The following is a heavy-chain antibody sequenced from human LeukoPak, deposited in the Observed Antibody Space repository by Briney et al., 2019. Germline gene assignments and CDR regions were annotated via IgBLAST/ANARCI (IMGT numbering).Heavy chain of an antibody. J-gene: IGHJ4*02. CDR2: IRSKAYGWKT. Sequence: GGSLRLSCTASGFTFGDYAMSWVRQAPGKGLEWVGFIRSKAYGWKTEYVECVKGRFTISTDDSKTIAYLQMNGLKTEDTSVYYCTRYSSSWDYFDYWGQGTLVTVSS. CDR1: GFTFGDYA. D-gene: IGHD6-6*01. V-gene: IGHV3-49*04. CDR3: TRYSSSWDYFDY.